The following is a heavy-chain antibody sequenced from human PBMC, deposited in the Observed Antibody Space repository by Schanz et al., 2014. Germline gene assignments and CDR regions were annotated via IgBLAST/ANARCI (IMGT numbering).Heavy chain of an antibody. J-gene: IGHJ4*02. V-gene: IGHV3-33*06. CDR2: IWFDGSKK. CDR1: GFSFSDYG. D-gene: IGHD7-27*01. CDR3: AKDYRTGAIDY. Sequence: QVQLVESGGSVVQPGRSLRLSCAGSGFSFSDYGMHWVRQAPGRGLEWVAIIWFDGSKKYYADAVKGRFTIYRDDSKNTLFLQMDSLRAEDTAVYYCAKDYRTGAIDYWGQGTLVTVSS.